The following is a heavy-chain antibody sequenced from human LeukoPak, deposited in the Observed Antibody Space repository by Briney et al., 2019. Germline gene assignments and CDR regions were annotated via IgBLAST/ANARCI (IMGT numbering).Heavy chain of an antibody. D-gene: IGHD5-24*01. CDR1: GFTVSSNY. Sequence: GGSLRLSCAASGFTVSSNYMSWVRQAPGKGLEWVSVIYSGGSTYYADSVKGRFTISRDNSKNTLYLQMNSLRAEDTAVYYCARSDEHYYYGMDVWGQGTTVTVSS. J-gene: IGHJ6*02. CDR3: ARSDEHYYYGMDV. V-gene: IGHV3-53*01. CDR2: IYSGGST.